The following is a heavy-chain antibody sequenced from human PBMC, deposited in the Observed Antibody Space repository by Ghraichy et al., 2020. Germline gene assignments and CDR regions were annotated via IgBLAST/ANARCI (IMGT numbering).Heavy chain of an antibody. CDR3: ARVRGITFGGVIVETFDY. V-gene: IGHV4-4*02. Sequence: SETLSLTCAVSGGSISSSNWWSWVRQPPGKGLEWIGEIYHSGSTNYNPSLKSRVTISVDKSKNQFSLKLSSVTAADTAVYYCARVRGITFGGVIVETFDYWGQGTLVTVSS. J-gene: IGHJ4*02. CDR2: IYHSGST. D-gene: IGHD3-16*02. CDR1: GGSISSSNW.